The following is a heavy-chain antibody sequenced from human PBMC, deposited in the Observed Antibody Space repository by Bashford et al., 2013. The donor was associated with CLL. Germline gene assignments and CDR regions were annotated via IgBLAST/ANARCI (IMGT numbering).Heavy chain of an antibody. Sequence: SVKVSCKAYGGTFTTSAISWVRQAPGQGLEWMGGIIPFFHTGIYAQKFQGRVTITADESTSTAYMELNSLRSEDTAVYYCAREGEGYCSGGNCYSGEFDHWGQGTLVTVSS. CDR3: AREGEGYCSGGNCYSGEFDH. D-gene: IGHD2-15*01. CDR2: IIPFFHTG. CDR1: GGTFTTSA. J-gene: IGHJ4*02. V-gene: IGHV1-69*13.